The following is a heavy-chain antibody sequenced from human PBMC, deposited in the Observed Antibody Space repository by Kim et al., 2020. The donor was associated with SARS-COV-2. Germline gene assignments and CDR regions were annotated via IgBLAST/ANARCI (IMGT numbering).Heavy chain of an antibody. CDR1: GFTFSSYS. D-gene: IGHD6-13*01. Sequence: GGSLRLSCAASGFTFSSYSMNWVRQAPGKGLEWVSSISSSSSYIYYADSVKGRFTISRDNAKNSLYLQMNSLRAEDTAVYYCARGMGIAEAGEVANYYGMDVWGQGTTVTVSS. CDR3: ARGMGIAEAGEVANYYGMDV. J-gene: IGHJ6*02. CDR2: ISSSSSYI. V-gene: IGHV3-21*01.